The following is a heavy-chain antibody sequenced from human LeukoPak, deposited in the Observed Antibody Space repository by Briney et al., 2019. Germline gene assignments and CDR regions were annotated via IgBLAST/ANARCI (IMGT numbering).Heavy chain of an antibody. CDR3: ARDTDNWNDGNWFDP. D-gene: IGHD1-1*01. J-gene: IGHJ5*02. Sequence: SVKVSCKASGGTFSSYAISWVRQAPGQGLEWMGGIIPIFGTANYAQKIQGRVTITADESTSTAYMELSSLRSEDTAVYYCARDTDNWNDGNWFDPWGQGTLVTVSS. CDR2: IIPIFGTA. V-gene: IGHV1-69*13. CDR1: GGTFSSYA.